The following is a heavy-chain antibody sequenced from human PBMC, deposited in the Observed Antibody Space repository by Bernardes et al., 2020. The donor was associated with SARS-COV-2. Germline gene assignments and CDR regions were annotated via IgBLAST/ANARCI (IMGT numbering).Heavy chain of an antibody. Sequence: ASVKVSCKVSGYTLTELCMHWVRQAPGKGLEWMGGFDPEDGETIYAQKFQGRVTMTEDTSTDTAYMELSSLRSEDTAVYYCATPSVVVAATGWFDPWGHGTLVTVSS. CDR3: ATPSVVVAATGWFDP. CDR1: GYTLTELC. CDR2: FDPEDGET. V-gene: IGHV1-24*01. J-gene: IGHJ5*02. D-gene: IGHD2-15*01.